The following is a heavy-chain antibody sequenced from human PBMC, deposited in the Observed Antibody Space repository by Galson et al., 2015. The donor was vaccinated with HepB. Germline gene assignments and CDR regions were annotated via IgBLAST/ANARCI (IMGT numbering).Heavy chain of an antibody. J-gene: IGHJ1*01. D-gene: IGHD3-22*01. Sequence: SLRLSCAASGFTSSSYSMNWVRQAPGKGLEWVSSISSSSSYIYYADSVKGRFTISRDNAKNSLYLQMNSLRAEDTAVYYCARDEYYDSLGEYFQHWGQGTPVTVSS. CDR3: ARDEYYDSLGEYFQH. CDR2: ISSSSSYI. CDR1: GFTSSSYS. V-gene: IGHV3-21*01.